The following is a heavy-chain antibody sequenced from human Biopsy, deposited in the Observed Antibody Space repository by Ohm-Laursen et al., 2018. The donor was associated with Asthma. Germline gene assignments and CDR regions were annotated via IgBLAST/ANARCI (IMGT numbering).Heavy chain of an antibody. J-gene: IGHJ6*02. CDR1: GGTFSSNS. CDR3: ARGYSGSDRIVYYYSGLGV. D-gene: IGHD5-12*01. Sequence: SSVKVSCKASGGTFSSNSISWVRQAPGQGLEWMGGLIPVLGTPDHAQMFEGRVTITADESTSTAYMELSSLSSEDTAVYYCARGYSGSDRIVYYYSGLGVWGQGTTVTVSS. CDR2: LIPVLGTP. V-gene: IGHV1-69*01.